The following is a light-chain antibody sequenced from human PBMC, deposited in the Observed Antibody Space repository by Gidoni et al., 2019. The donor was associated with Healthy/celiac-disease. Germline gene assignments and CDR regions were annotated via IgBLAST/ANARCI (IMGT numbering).Light chain of an antibody. Sequence: ELVLTQPPGTLSLSPGERATLSCRASQSVGSSYLAWYQQKPGQAPRLLIYGASSRATGIPDRFSGSGSGTDFTLTISRLEPEDFAVYYCQQYGSSPWTFGQGTKVEIK. CDR1: QSVGSSY. CDR2: GAS. CDR3: QQYGSSPWT. V-gene: IGKV3-20*01. J-gene: IGKJ1*01.